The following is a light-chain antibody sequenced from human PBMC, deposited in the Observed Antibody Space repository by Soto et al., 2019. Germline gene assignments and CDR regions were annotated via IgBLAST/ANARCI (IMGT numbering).Light chain of an antibody. CDR2: GAS. CDR3: QQCGTSPKT. Sequence: EIVLTQSPGTLSLSPGERATLSCRASETVSSSFLAWYQQKPGQAPRLLIYGASSRATGIPDRFSGSGSGTAFTLTISRLEPEDFAVYYCQQCGTSPKTFGQGTRVEIK. V-gene: IGKV3-20*01. CDR1: ETVSSSF. J-gene: IGKJ1*01.